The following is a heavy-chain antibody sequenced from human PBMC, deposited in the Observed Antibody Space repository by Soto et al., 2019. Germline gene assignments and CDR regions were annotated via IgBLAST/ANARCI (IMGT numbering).Heavy chain of an antibody. CDR1: GGSLSSSSYD. J-gene: IGHJ3*02. Sequence: XTLSLPCTVSGGSLSSSSYDWGWIRQRPGKGLDGLWHIYYSGSTYYNPYQKSRVTISVETYKNQLYMKLSSVSAADTAVYYCASYPIQYYYDSSGYAFDIWGQGKRVTVS. V-gene: IGHV4-39*01. CDR2: IYYSGST. D-gene: IGHD3-22*01. CDR3: ASYPIQYYYDSSGYAFDI.